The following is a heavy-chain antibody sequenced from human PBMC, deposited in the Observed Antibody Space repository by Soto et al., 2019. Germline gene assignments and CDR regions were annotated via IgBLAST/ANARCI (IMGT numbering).Heavy chain of an antibody. CDR3: ARDNYGTLDY. CDR1: GYTFTDLY. D-gene: IGHD3-16*01. V-gene: IGHV1-2*02. J-gene: IGHJ4*02. CDR2: VDPNSGGT. Sequence: GASVKVSCKPSGYTFTDLYIHWVRQAPGQGLEWMGWVDPNSGGTKQTQKFQGRLTMTRDTSTGAAYMELYSLRSDDTSVYYCARDNYGTLDYWGQGTLVTVYS.